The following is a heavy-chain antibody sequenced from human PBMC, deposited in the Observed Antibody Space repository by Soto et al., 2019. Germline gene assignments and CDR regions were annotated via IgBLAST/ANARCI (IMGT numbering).Heavy chain of an antibody. V-gene: IGHV4-59*01. CDR3: AREGITGTFDAFDI. J-gene: IGHJ3*02. CDR1: GASINTYY. D-gene: IGHD1-7*01. Sequence: SETLSLTCNVSGASINTYYWSWTRQPPQKGLEWIGYIFHRGSTTYNPSLKSRVTISVDTSKNQFSLKLSSVTAADTAVYYCAREGITGTFDAFDIWGQGTMVTVSS. CDR2: IFHRGST.